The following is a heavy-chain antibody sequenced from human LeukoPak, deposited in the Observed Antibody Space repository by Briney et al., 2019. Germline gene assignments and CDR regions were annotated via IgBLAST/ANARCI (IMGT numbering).Heavy chain of an antibody. CDR3: ANDLGWIQLNLG. Sequence: GGSLRLSCAASRFTFSTYTMNWVRQAPGKGLEWVSSISSSSTYIYYADSVKGRFTISRDNAKNSLYLQMNSLRAEDTAVYYCANDLGWIQLNLGRGQGTLVTVSS. J-gene: IGHJ4*02. CDR1: RFTFSTYT. CDR2: ISSSSTYI. V-gene: IGHV3-21*04. D-gene: IGHD5-18*01.